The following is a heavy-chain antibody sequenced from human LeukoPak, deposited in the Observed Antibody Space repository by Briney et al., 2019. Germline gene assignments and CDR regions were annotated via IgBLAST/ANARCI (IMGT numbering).Heavy chain of an antibody. J-gene: IGHJ4*02. CDR1: GFTFSNYA. CDR3: VKALSGWYPRKLFDY. Sequence: SGGPLRLSCSASGFTFSNYAMHWVRQAPGKGLEYVSSISNNGGSTYYADSVKGRFTISRDNAKSTLFLQMSSLRVEDTAVYYCVKALSGWYPRKLFDYWGQGTLVTVSS. CDR2: ISNNGGST. V-gene: IGHV3-64D*09. D-gene: IGHD6-19*01.